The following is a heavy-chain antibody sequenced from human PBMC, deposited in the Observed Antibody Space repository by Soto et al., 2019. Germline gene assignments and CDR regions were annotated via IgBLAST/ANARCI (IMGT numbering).Heavy chain of an antibody. D-gene: IGHD6-13*01. CDR3: ASYSSSWYNGFY. CDR1: GFTFSSYG. J-gene: IGHJ4*02. Sequence: QVQLVESGGGVVQPGRSLRLSCAASGFTFSSYGMHWVRQATGKGLEWVAVIWYDGSNKYYADSVKGRFTISRDNSKNTLYLQMNSLRAEDTAVYYCASYSSSWYNGFYWGQGTLVTVSS. V-gene: IGHV3-33*01. CDR2: IWYDGSNK.